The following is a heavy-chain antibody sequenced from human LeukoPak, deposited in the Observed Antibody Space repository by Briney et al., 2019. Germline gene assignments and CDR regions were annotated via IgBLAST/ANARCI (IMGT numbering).Heavy chain of an antibody. Sequence: ASVKVSCKASGYTFTSYGVNWVRQATGQGLEWMGWMNPKSGDTVYAQKFQGRVTMTWNTPITTAYMELSSLTSEDTAVYYCARSVAHPYNYGMDVWGQGTTVTVSS. CDR1: GYTFTSYG. V-gene: IGHV1-8*01. CDR2: MNPKSGDT. J-gene: IGHJ6*02. D-gene: IGHD5-12*01. CDR3: ARSVAHPYNYGMDV.